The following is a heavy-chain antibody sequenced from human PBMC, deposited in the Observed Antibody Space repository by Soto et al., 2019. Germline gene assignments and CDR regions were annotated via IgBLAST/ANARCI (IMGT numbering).Heavy chain of an antibody. CDR2: ISGSGGST. V-gene: IGHV3-23*01. Sequence: PGGSMRLSCAASGFTFSSYAMSWVRQAPGKGLEWVSAISGSGGSTYYADSVKGRFTISRDNSKNTLYLQMNSLRAEDTAVYYCAKDLREGSGYYDTLGMDVWGQGTMVTVSS. J-gene: IGHJ6*02. CDR3: AKDLREGSGYYDTLGMDV. CDR1: GFTFSSYA. D-gene: IGHD3-22*01.